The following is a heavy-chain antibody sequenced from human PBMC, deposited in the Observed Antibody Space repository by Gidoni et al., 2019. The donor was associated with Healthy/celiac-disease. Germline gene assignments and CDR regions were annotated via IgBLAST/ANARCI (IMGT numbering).Heavy chain of an antibody. J-gene: IGHJ3*02. CDR1: GFTFSSYG. CDR3: ANREGSGWFGGI. Sequence: QVQLVEYGGGVVQPGWSLRLSCAASGFTFSSYGMDWVRQGPGKGLEWVAVIAYDGMNKYYADSVKGRFTISRDNSKNTLYLQMNSLRAEDTAVYYCANREGSGWFGGIWGQGTMVTVSS. D-gene: IGHD6-19*01. CDR2: IAYDGMNK. V-gene: IGHV3-30*18.